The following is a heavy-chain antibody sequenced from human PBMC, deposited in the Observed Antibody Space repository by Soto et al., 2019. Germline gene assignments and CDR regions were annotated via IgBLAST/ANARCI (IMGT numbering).Heavy chain of an antibody. Sequence: EVQLVESGGGLVQPGGSLRLSCAASGVTVSSNYMSWVRQAPGKGLEWVSVIYSVGSTYYADSVKGRFTISRDNSKNTLDLQMNILRAEDTAVYYCARHGYNYGGGYFDYWGQGTLVTVSS. CDR1: GVTVSSNY. CDR3: ARHGYNYGGGYFDY. D-gene: IGHD5-18*01. J-gene: IGHJ4*02. CDR2: IYSVGST. V-gene: IGHV3-66*04.